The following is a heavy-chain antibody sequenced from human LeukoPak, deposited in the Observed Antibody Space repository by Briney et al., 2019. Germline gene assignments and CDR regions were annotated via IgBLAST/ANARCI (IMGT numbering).Heavy chain of an antibody. CDR2: INAGNGNT. CDR1: GYSFTTYA. D-gene: IGHD3-16*01. Sequence: ASVKVSCKASGYSFTTYAMHWVRQAPGQRLEWMGWINAGNGNTKYSQKFQARVTITRDTSASTAYMELSSLRSDDTAVYYCARGVTAGWGDYFDYWGQGTLVTVSS. CDR3: ARGVTAGWGDYFDY. J-gene: IGHJ4*02. V-gene: IGHV1-3*01.